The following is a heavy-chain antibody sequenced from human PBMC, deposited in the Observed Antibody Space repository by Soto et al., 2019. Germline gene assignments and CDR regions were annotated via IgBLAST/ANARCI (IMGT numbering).Heavy chain of an antibody. CDR1: GFTFDDYA. D-gene: IGHD3-3*01. V-gene: IGHV3-9*01. CDR2: ISWHSGSI. Sequence: EVQLVESGGGLVQPGRSLRLSCAASGFTFDDYAMHWVRQAPGKGLEWVSGISWHSGSIGYADSVKGRFTISRDNAKNSLYLQMNSLRAEDTALYYCAKGSYDFWSGQPIDYWGQGTLVTVSS. J-gene: IGHJ4*02. CDR3: AKGSYDFWSGQPIDY.